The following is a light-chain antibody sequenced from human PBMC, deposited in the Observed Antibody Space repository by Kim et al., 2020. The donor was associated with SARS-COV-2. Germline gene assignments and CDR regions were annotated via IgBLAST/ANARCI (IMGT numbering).Light chain of an antibody. J-gene: IGLJ3*02. Sequence: GEKFASWFQQKPGQSPVLVIYEDTKRPSGIPERISGSPSGNTATLTISGTQAMDEADYYCQTWDSSTVVFGGGTQLTVL. CDR2: EDT. V-gene: IGLV3-1*01. CDR3: QTWDSSTVV. CDR1: GEKF.